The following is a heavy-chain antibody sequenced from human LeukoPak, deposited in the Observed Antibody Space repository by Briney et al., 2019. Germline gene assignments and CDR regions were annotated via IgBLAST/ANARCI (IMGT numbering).Heavy chain of an antibody. D-gene: IGHD6-19*01. J-gene: IGHJ4*02. CDR1: GGSISSSSYY. Sequence: PSETLSLTCTVSGGSISSSSYYWGWIRQHPGKGLEWIGYIYYSGNTYYNPSLKSRITISLDTSKNQFSLKLSSVTAADTAVYYCARGSSGWLRFDYWGQGTLVTVSS. V-gene: IGHV4-31*03. CDR2: IYYSGNT. CDR3: ARGSSGWLRFDY.